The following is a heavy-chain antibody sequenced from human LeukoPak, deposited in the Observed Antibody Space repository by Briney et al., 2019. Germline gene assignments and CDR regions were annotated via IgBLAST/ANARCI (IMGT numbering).Heavy chain of an antibody. V-gene: IGHV4-34*01. CDR1: GGSFSSYY. CDR2: INHSGGT. CDR3: ASRVYGNYWYCAY. D-gene: IGHD4-11*01. Sequence: SETLSLTCAVFGGSFSSYYWSWVRQPPGKGLEWIGEINHSGGTNHDPSLKSRVTISLDTSKNRFSLKLSSVTAADTAVYYCASRVYGNYWYCAYLGQGTLVTVSS. J-gene: IGHJ4*02.